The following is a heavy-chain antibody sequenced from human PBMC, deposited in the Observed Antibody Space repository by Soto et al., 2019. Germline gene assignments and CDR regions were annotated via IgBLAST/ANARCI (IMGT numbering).Heavy chain of an antibody. D-gene: IGHD5-18*01. CDR3: AKDRGYSCGWDYFDY. Sequence: PGGSLRLSCAASGFTFSSYSMNWVRQAPGKGLEWVSYISSSSSTIYYADSVKGRFTISRDNAKNSLYLQMNSLRAEDTAVYYCAKDRGYSCGWDYFDYWGQGTLVTVSS. V-gene: IGHV3-48*01. CDR2: ISSSSSTI. J-gene: IGHJ4*02. CDR1: GFTFSSYS.